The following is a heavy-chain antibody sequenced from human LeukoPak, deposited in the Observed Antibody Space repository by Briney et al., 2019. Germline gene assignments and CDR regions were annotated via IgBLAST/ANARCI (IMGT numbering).Heavy chain of an antibody. V-gene: IGHV3-9*01. CDR1: GFIFDDYA. J-gene: IGHJ4*02. Sequence: PGGSLRLSCAASGFIFDDYAMHWVRQAPGKGLEWVSGISWNSGSIGYADSVKGRFTISRDNSKNTLFLQMNSLRAEDTAVYYCAREGPGRPIDYWGQGTLVTVSS. CDR3: AREGPGRPIDY. CDR2: ISWNSGSI. D-gene: IGHD1-26*01.